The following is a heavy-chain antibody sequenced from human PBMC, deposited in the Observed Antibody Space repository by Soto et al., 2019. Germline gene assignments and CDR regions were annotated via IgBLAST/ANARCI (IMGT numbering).Heavy chain of an antibody. CDR3: AKLPRRLVVTSGFDP. CDR2: ISGSGGSP. J-gene: IGHJ5*02. D-gene: IGHD3-22*01. CDR1: GFTFSSYA. Sequence: GGSLRLSCAASGFTFSSYAMSWVPQAPGKGLEWVSAISGSGGSPYYADPVEGRFTISRANSKNTLYLQMNSLRAEATAAYYCAKLPRRLVVTSGFDPWGQGTLVTVSS. V-gene: IGHV3-23*01.